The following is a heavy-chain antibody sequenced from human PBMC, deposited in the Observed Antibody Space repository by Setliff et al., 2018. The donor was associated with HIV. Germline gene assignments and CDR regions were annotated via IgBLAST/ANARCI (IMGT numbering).Heavy chain of an antibody. CDR2: IYYSEGT. V-gene: IGHV4-39*07. CDR1: GGSISSDSYY. Sequence: PSETLFLTCTVSGGSISSDSYYWGWSRQPPGKGLEGIGSIYYSEGTYYNPSLKSRVTISVDTSKNQFSLNLSSVTAADTAVYYCARLKSGSLGGYVDYWGQGTLVTVSS. D-gene: IGHD3-10*01. CDR3: ARLKSGSLGGYVDY. J-gene: IGHJ4*02.